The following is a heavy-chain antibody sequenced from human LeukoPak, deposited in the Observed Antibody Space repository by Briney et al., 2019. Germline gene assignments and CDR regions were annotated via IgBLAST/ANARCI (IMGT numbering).Heavy chain of an antibody. CDR2: ISGSGGST. Sequence: GGSLRLSCAASGFTFSTYAMSWVRQAPGKGLEWVSGISGSGGSTFYADSAKGRFTISRDNSKNTLYLQMNSLRVEDTVVYYCAKDGAYYYDRSGYYYYFDYWGQGTLVTVSS. CDR3: AKDGAYYYDRSGYYYYFDY. D-gene: IGHD3-22*01. CDR1: GFTFSTYA. J-gene: IGHJ4*02. V-gene: IGHV3-23*01.